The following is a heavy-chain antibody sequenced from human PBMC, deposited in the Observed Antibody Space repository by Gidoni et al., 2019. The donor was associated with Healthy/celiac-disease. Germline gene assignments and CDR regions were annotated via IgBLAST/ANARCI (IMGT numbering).Heavy chain of an antibody. CDR3: AREDRYYDYVWGSYRYTGDFDY. D-gene: IGHD3-16*02. V-gene: IGHV3-21*05. CDR2: ISSSSSYI. J-gene: IGHJ4*02. Sequence: YISSSSSYIYYADSVKGRFTISRDNAKNSLYLQKNSLRAEDTAVYYWAREDRYYDYVWGSYRYTGDFDYWGQGTLVTVSS.